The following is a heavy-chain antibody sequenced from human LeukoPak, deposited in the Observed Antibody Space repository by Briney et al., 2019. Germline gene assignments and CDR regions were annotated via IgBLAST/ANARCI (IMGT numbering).Heavy chain of an antibody. D-gene: IGHD1-7*01. CDR3: ARTGITGTTNYYYYYMDA. CDR2: IYYSGST. CDR1: GGSISRYY. V-gene: IGHV4-59*08. J-gene: IGHJ6*03. Sequence: SETLSLTCTVSGGSISRYYWSWIRQPPGKGLEWIGYIYYSGSTKYNPSLKSRVTISVDTSKNQFSLKLSSVTAADTAIYYCARTGITGTTNYYYYYMDAWGKGTTVTVSS.